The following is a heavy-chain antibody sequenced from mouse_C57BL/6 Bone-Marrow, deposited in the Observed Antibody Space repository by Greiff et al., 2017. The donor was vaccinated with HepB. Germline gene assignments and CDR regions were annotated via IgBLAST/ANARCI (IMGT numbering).Heavy chain of an antibody. CDR1: GYTFTDYC. D-gene: IGHD1-1*01. Sequence: VQLQQSGPELVKPGASVKISCKASGYTFTDYCMNWVKQSHGKSLEWIGDINPNNGGTSYNQKFKGKATLTVDKSSSTAYMELRSLTSEDSAVYYCASTTGLAGTPAWFAYWGQGTLVTVSA. CDR3: ASTTGLAGTPAWFAY. J-gene: IGHJ3*01. CDR2: INPNNGGT. V-gene: IGHV1-26*01.